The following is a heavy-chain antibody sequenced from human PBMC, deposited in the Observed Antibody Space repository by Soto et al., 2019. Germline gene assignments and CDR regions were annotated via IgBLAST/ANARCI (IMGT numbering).Heavy chain of an antibody. V-gene: IGHV3-53*01. J-gene: IGHJ2*01. CDR2: IYSGGST. CDR3: ARVDYGDYGWYFDL. D-gene: IGHD4-17*01. Sequence: PGGSLRLSCEGSGFTFSSYSMTWVRQAPGKGLEWVSVIYSGGSTSYADSVKGRFTISRDNSKNILYLQMNSLRAEDTAVYYCARVDYGDYGWYFDLWGRGTLVTVSS. CDR1: GFTFSSYS.